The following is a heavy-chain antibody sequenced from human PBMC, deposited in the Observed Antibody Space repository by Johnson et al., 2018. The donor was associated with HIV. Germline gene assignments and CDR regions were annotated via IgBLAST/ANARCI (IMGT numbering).Heavy chain of an antibody. CDR1: GLSVSNNY. CDR3: AKTDPTVTQEPFDI. CDR2: LWSGGNT. J-gene: IGHJ3*02. D-gene: IGHD4-17*01. V-gene: IGHV3-66*02. Sequence: VQLVESGGGLVQPGGSLRLSCAASGLSVSNNYMSWVRQAPGKGLEWVSVLWSGGNTWYADPVKGRFTISRDNSRKIVYLQMNSLRVNDTAVYYCAKTDPTVTQEPFDIWGQGTMVTVSS.